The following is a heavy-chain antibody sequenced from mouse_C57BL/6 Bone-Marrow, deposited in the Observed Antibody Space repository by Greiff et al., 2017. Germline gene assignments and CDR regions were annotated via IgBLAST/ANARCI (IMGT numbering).Heavy chain of an antibody. CDR1: GFTFSSYA. Sequence: EVKLMESGGGLVKPGGSLKLSCATSGFTFSSYAMSWVRQTPEKRLEWVATISDGGSYTYYPDNVKGRVTISRDNAKNNRYLQMSSLKSEDTAMYYGARDWGYAMDSWGQGTSVTVSS. J-gene: IGHJ4*01. CDR3: ARDWGYAMDS. V-gene: IGHV5-4*01. CDR2: ISDGGSYT.